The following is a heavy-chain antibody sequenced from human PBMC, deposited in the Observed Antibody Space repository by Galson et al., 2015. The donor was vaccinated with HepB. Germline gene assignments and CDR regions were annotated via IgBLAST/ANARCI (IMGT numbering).Heavy chain of an antibody. CDR1: GFTFSSYG. J-gene: IGHJ4*02. V-gene: IGHV3-30*02. D-gene: IGHD5-18*01. CDR3: AKDLSGGYSYGNFDY. CDR2: IRYDGSNK. Sequence: SLRLSCAASGFTFSSYGMHWVRQAPGKGLEWVAFIRYDGSNKYYADSVKGRFTISRDNSKNTLYLQMNSLRAEDTAVYYCAKDLSGGYSYGNFDYWGQGTLVTVSS.